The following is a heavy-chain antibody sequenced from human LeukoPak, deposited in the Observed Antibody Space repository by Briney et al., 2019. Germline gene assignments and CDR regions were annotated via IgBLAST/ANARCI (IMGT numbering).Heavy chain of an antibody. Sequence: GGSLRLSCAASGFTFSSYAMHWVRQAPGKGLEWVAVISYDGSNKYYADSVKGRFTISRDNSKNTLYLQMNSLRAEDTAVYYCASRGSYSDYWGQGTLVTVSS. D-gene: IGHD1-26*01. J-gene: IGHJ4*02. CDR1: GFTFSSYA. CDR3: ASRGSYSDY. V-gene: IGHV3-30*04. CDR2: ISYDGSNK.